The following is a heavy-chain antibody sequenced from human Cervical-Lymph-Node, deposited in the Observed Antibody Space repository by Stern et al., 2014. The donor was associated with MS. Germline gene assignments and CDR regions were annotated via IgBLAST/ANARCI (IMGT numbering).Heavy chain of an antibody. CDR2: ITSSSRYI. V-gene: IGHV3-21*01. Sequence: QLVQSGGALVKPGGSLTLSCAASGFTFSSHAMNWVRQAPGKGLEWVSYITSSSRYIYYADSVKGRFTVSRDNAKNSLFLHMNSLRAEDTAVYYCARKQFYYYGMDVWGQGTTVTVSS. CDR3: ARKQFYYYGMDV. D-gene: IGHD4-11*01. CDR1: GFTFSSHA. J-gene: IGHJ6*02.